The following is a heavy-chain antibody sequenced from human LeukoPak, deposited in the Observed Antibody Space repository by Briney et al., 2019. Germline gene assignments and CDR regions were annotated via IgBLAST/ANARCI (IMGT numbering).Heavy chain of an antibody. CDR2: IYHSGAT. CDR1: GGSISSSSTNR. CDR3: ARNGGNSDYDY. J-gene: IGHJ4*02. V-gene: IGHV4-4*02. D-gene: IGHD4-23*01. Sequence: KPSETLSLTCAVSGGSISSSSTNRWTWVRQPPGKGLEWIGGIYHSGATNYNPSLKSRVTMLLDKSKNQFSLKLNSVTAADTAVYYCARNGGNSDYDYWGQGTLVTVSA.